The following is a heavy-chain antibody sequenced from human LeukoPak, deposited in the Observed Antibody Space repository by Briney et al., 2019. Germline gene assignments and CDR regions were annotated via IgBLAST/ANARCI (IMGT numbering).Heavy chain of an antibody. CDR2: IYPRDSDT. J-gene: IGHJ4*02. Sequence: GESLKISCRVSGYSLTSYWIDWARQMPGKGLEWLGIIYPRDSDTRYSPSFQGQVSISVDTSIDTAYLQWSSVKASDTAMYYCARLLAAPYYINFWGQGTLVTVSS. V-gene: IGHV5-51*01. CDR1: GYSLTSYW. CDR3: ARLLAAPYYINF. D-gene: IGHD6-25*01.